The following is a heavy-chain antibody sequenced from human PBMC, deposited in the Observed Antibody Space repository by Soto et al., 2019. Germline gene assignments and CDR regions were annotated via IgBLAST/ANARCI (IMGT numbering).Heavy chain of an antibody. D-gene: IGHD6-19*01. J-gene: IGHJ4*02. V-gene: IGHV3-21*01. Sequence: VESGGGLVSPGGSLRLSCAASGFTFSSYSMNWVRQAPGKGLEWVASISSNNNYIYYADSLKGRFTISRDNAKNSVYLQMNSLRAEDTAVYYCAKGSFTSGWYHADYWGQGTLVTVSS. CDR3: AKGSFTSGWYHADY. CDR1: GFTFSSYS. CDR2: ISSNNNYI.